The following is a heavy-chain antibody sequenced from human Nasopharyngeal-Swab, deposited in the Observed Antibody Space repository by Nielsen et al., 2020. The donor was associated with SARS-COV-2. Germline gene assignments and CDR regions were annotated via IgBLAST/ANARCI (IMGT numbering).Heavy chain of an antibody. V-gene: IGHV3-11*01. J-gene: IGHJ4*02. CDR3: ARALYGGLTDY. CDR2: ISSSGSTI. D-gene: IGHD3-16*01. Sequence: RQAPGKGLEWVSYISSSGSTIYYADSVKGRFTISRDNAKNSLYLQMNSLRAEDTAVYYCARALYGGLTDYWGQGTLVTVSS.